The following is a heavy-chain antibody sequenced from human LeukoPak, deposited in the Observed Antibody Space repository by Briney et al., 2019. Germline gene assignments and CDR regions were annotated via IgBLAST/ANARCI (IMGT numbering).Heavy chain of an antibody. CDR1: GGSISSGGYY. CDR2: MSQSGST. D-gene: IGHD3-3*01. CDR3: ARDWSGPYYFDY. V-gene: IGHV4-31*03. Sequence: PSQTLSLTCTVSGGSISSGGYYWAWIRQPPGKGLEWIGYMSQSGSTYYNPSLKSRVTISVDTSKSQFSLKLTSVTAADTAVYYCARDWSGPYYFDYWGQGTLVTVSS. J-gene: IGHJ4*01.